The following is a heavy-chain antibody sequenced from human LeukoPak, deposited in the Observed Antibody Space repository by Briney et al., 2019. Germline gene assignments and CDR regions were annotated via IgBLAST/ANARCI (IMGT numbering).Heavy chain of an antibody. CDR2: IRSSGNTI. CDR1: GLTFSSYE. Sequence: SGGSLRLSCAASGLTFSSYEMNWVRQAPGKGLEWVSYIRSSGNTIYYADSVKGRFTISRDNAKNSLYLQMNSLRAEDTAVYYCARGAWSGSYLGAFDIWGQGTMVTVSS. D-gene: IGHD3-3*01. V-gene: IGHV3-48*03. CDR3: ARGAWSGSYLGAFDI. J-gene: IGHJ3*02.